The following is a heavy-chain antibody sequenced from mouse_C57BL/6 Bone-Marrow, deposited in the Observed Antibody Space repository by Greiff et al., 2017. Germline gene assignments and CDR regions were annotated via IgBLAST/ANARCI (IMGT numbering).Heavy chain of an antibody. D-gene: IGHD2-4*01. V-gene: IGHV1-75*01. Sequence: VQLQQSGPELVKPGASVKISCKASGYTFTDYYINWVKQRPGQGLEWIGWIFPGSGSTYYNEKFKGKATLTVDKSSSTAYMLLSSLTSEDSAVYVCARRGYYDNDVDYFDYWGQGTTLTVSA. CDR2: IFPGSGST. J-gene: IGHJ2*01. CDR3: ARRGYYDNDVDYFDY. CDR1: GYTFTDYY.